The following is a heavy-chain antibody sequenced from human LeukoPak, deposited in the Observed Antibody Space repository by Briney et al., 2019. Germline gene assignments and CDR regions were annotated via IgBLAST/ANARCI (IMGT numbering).Heavy chain of an antibody. Sequence: GASVKVSCKASGYTFTGYYMHWVRQAPGQGLEWMGWINPNSGGTNYAQKFQGRVTMTRDTSIRTVYMELSRLRSDDTAVYYCARDHQYCSGGSCTRGSYWGQGTLVTVSS. V-gene: IGHV1-2*02. CDR3: ARDHQYCSGGSCTRGSY. CDR2: INPNSGGT. J-gene: IGHJ4*02. CDR1: GYTFTGYY. D-gene: IGHD2-15*01.